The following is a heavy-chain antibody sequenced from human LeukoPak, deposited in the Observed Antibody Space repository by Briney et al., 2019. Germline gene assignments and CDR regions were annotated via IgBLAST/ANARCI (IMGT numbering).Heavy chain of an antibody. CDR1: GYTFTGYY. Sequence: PGASVKVSCKASGYTFTGYYMHWVRQAPGQGLEWMGWINPNSGDTNYAQKFQGRVTMTRDTSISTAYMELSRLRSDDTAVYYCARVLIAASLCYWGQGTLVTVSS. CDR2: INPNSGDT. V-gene: IGHV1-2*02. D-gene: IGHD6-13*01. CDR3: ARVLIAASLCY. J-gene: IGHJ1*01.